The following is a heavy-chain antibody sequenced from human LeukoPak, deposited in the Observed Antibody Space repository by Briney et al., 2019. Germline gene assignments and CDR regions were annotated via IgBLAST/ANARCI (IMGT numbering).Heavy chain of an antibody. V-gene: IGHV4-31*03. CDR1: GGSISSGGYY. D-gene: IGHD3-22*01. J-gene: IGHJ4*02. CDR2: IYYSGST. CDR3: ARARPDYYYDSSGYYSPFSFFDY. Sequence: PSETLSLTCTVSGGSISSGGYYWSWIRQHPGKGLEWIGYIYYSGSTYYNPSLKSRVTISVDTSKNQFSLKLSSVTAADTAVYYCARARPDYYYDSSGYYSPFSFFDYWGQGTLVTVSS.